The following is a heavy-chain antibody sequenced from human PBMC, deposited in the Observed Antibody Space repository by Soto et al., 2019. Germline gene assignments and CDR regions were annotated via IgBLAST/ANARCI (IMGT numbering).Heavy chain of an antibody. D-gene: IGHD1-1*01. CDR3: VKEGPITNWYFDY. CDR1: GFTFSNYG. CDR2: ISYDGNVA. Sequence: GGSLRLSCAASGFTFSNYGMHWVRQAPGKGLEWVIVISYDGNVAYYADSVKGRFTISRDNSKNTLYLQMNSLRTEDKVMYYCVKEGPITNWYFDYWGQGTLVTVSS. V-gene: IGHV3-30*18. J-gene: IGHJ4*02.